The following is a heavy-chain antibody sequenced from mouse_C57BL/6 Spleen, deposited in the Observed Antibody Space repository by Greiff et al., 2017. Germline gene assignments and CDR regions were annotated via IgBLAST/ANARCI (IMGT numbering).Heavy chain of an antibody. CDR2: IYPGSGST. Sequence: QVQLQQPGAELVKPGASVKMSCNASGYTFTSYWITWVKQRPGQGLEWIGVIYPGSGSTNYNEKFKSKDTLTVDTSSSTAYMQLSSLTSEDSAVYYCARGGNSYYYAMDYWGQGTSVTVSS. CDR3: ARGGNSYYYAMDY. V-gene: IGHV1-55*01. J-gene: IGHJ4*01. D-gene: IGHD2-1*01. CDR1: GYTFTSYW.